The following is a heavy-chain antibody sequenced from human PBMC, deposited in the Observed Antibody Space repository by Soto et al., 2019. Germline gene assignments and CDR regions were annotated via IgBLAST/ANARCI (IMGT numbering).Heavy chain of an antibody. D-gene: IGHD3-10*01. CDR3: ATTDYYGSDSTCWTSRAFTYSGMDV. Sequence: SVKVSCKASGGTFSSYAISWVRQAPGQGLEWMGGIIPLFGTANYAQKFQGRVTITADESTSTAYMELSSLRSEDTAVYYCATTDYYGSDSTCWTSRAFTYSGMDVWGQGTTVTVSS. J-gene: IGHJ6*02. CDR1: GGTFSSYA. V-gene: IGHV1-69*13. CDR2: IIPLFGTA.